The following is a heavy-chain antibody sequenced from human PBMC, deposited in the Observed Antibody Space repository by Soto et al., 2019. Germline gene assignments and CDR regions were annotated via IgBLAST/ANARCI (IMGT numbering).Heavy chain of an antibody. Sequence: GSGPTLVNPTQTLTLTCTFSGFSLSTSGVGVGWIRQPPGKALEWLAVIYWDDDKRYSPSLKSRLTITKDTSKNQVVLTMTNMDTVDTATYYCALRGYCTGDSCYSAWGQGTLVTVSS. CDR3: ALRGYCTGDSCYSA. CDR2: IYWDDDK. D-gene: IGHD2-15*01. CDR1: GFSLSTSGVG. J-gene: IGHJ5*02. V-gene: IGHV2-5*02.